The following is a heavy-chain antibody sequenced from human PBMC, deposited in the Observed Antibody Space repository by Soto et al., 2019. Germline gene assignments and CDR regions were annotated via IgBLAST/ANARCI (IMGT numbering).Heavy chain of an antibody. CDR2: ISGSGDTK. Sequence: GGSLRLSCASSGFTFSSCSMNWVRQAPGKGLEWVSFISGSGDTKYYADSVKGRFTISRDNAKNSLYLQMSSLRDDDTAVYHGAKYCSSDVCFDYWGQGXLVTVYS. D-gene: IGHD2-8*01. CDR1: GFTFSSCS. CDR3: AKYCSSDVCFDY. V-gene: IGHV3-48*02. J-gene: IGHJ4*02.